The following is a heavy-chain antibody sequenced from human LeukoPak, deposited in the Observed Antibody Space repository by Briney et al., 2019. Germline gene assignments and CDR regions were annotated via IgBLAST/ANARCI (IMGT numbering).Heavy chain of an antibody. CDR1: GYSFTSYW. D-gene: IGHD5-18*01. CDR3: ARYVDTGYYYYGMDV. J-gene: IGHJ6*02. Sequence: GESLKISCKGSGYSFTSYWIGWVRQMPGKGLEWMGIIYPGDSDTRYSPSFQGQVTISADKSISTAYLQWSSLKASDTAMYYCARYVDTGYYYYGMDVWGQGTTVTVS. CDR2: IYPGDSDT. V-gene: IGHV5-51*01.